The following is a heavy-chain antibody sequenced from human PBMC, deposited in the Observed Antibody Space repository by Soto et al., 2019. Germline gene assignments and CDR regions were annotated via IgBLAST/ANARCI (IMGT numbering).Heavy chain of an antibody. Sequence: PSETLSLTCTVSGGSVSNGAYFWNWIRQPPGKGLEWIGYIYFSGTTYYNPSLKSRLKIFVDTAKNQFSLQLSSVTAADTAVYYCARQDCSGTTCHDFDSWGQGTLVTVSS. CDR2: IYFSGTT. V-gene: IGHV4-30-4*01. CDR3: ARQDCSGTTCHDFDS. D-gene: IGHD2-2*01. CDR1: GGSVSNGAYF. J-gene: IGHJ4*02.